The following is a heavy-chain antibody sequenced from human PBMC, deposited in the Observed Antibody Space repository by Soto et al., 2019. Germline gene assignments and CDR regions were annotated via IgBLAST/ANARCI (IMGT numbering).Heavy chain of an antibody. CDR3: AKDRYSNYGDAFHI. D-gene: IGHD4-4*01. Sequence: DVQLVESGGGLVQPGRSLRLSCAASGFTFDDYAMHLVRQAPGKGLEWVSGISWNRDNIGYADSVKGRFTISRDNVKNSLYLQMNSLRAEDTALYYCAKDRYSNYGDAFHIWGQGTMVTVSS. CDR2: ISWNRDNI. V-gene: IGHV3-9*01. J-gene: IGHJ3*02. CDR1: GFTFDDYA.